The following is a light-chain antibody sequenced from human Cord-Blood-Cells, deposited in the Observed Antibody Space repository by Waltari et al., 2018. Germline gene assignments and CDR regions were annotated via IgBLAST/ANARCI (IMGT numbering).Light chain of an antibody. V-gene: IGLV4-69*01. CDR1: SGPSSYA. CDR2: LNSDGSH. Sequence: QLVLTQSHSASASLGASVKPTCTLSSGPSSYAIAWHQQQPEKGPRYLMKLNSDGSHSKGDGIPDRFSGSSSGAERYLTISSLQSEDEADYYCQTWGTGVFGGGTKLTVL. J-gene: IGLJ3*02. CDR3: QTWGTGV.